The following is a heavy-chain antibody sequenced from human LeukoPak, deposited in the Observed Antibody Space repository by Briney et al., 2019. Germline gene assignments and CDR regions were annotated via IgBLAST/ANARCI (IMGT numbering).Heavy chain of an antibody. V-gene: IGHV3-74*01. CDR1: GSTFSNYY. CDR3: ARTNGFDI. Sequence: GGSLRLSCAASGSTFSNYYMHWVRRAPGKGLVWVSRINTDGRSTDYADSVKGRFTISRDNAKNTLYLQMNSLRAEDTAMYYCARTNGFDIWGQGTMVTVSS. J-gene: IGHJ3*02. CDR2: INTDGRST.